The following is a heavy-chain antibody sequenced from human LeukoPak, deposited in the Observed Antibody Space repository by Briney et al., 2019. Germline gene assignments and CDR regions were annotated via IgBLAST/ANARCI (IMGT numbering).Heavy chain of an antibody. CDR3: ARPKYYDFWSGYSKYYFDY. CDR2: ISSSSSYI. Sequence: GGSLRLSCAASGFTFSSYSMNWVRQAPGKGLEWVSYISSSSSYIYYADSVKGRFTISRDNAKSSLYLQMNSLRAEDTAVYYCARPKYYDFWSGYSKYYFDYWGQGTPVTVSS. J-gene: IGHJ4*02. V-gene: IGHV3-21*04. D-gene: IGHD3-3*01. CDR1: GFTFSSYS.